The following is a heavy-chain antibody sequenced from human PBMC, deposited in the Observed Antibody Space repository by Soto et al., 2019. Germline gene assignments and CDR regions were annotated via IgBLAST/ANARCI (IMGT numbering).Heavy chain of an antibody. V-gene: IGHV3-23*01. CDR2: ISGSGGST. J-gene: IGHJ6*02. CDR3: AKGYSGSYRWSNDYYYYGMDV. D-gene: IGHD1-26*01. CDR1: GFTFSSYA. Sequence: TGGSLILSCPASGFTFSSYAVSWVRQAPGKGLEWVSAISGSGGSTYYADSVKGRFTISRDNSKNTLYLQMNSLRAEDTAVYYCAKGYSGSYRWSNDYYYYGMDVWGQGTTVTVSS.